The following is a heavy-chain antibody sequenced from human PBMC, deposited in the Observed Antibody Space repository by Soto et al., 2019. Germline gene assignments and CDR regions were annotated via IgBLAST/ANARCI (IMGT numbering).Heavy chain of an antibody. Sequence: QVRLQESGPGLVKPSQTLSLTCTVSGGSIRSGGYYWSWIRQHPGKGLEWIWYISYSGTTYYNPSLESRVTISADTSKNQFSLKLTSVTAADTAVYYCARRVPIAGLFDYWGQGTLVTVSS. CDR2: ISYSGTT. V-gene: IGHV4-31*03. CDR3: ARRVPIAGLFDY. J-gene: IGHJ4*02. CDR1: GGSIRSGGYY. D-gene: IGHD6-13*01.